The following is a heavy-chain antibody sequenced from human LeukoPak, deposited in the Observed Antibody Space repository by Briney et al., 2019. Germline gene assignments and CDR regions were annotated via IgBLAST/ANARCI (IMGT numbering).Heavy chain of an antibody. CDR1: GFTFRNYG. Sequence: GGSLRLSCAASGFTFRNYGMSWVRQAPGKGLEWVSRISGSGGSTYYADSVKGRFTISRDNSKNTLYLQMNSLRAEDTAVYYCARGTKYYMDVWGKGTTVTISS. J-gene: IGHJ6*03. CDR3: ARGTKYYMDV. V-gene: IGHV3-23*01. CDR2: ISGSGGST.